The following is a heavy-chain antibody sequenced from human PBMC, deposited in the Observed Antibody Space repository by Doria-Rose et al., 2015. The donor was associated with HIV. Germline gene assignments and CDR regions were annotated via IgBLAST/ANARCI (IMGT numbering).Heavy chain of an antibody. CDR1: GFTFNTYS. CDR3: ASRNPAIASAVWGMDV. J-gene: IGHJ6*02. CDR2: ISSSSGSI. V-gene: IGHV3-21*01. D-gene: IGHD6-13*01. Sequence: VQLVQSGGGLVKPGGSLRLSCAASGFTFNTYSMNWVRQAPGKGLEWVSSISSSSGSIFYADSVKGRFCISRDNAKNSLYLQRNSLRAEDRAVYYCASRNPAIASAVWGMDVWGQGTTVTVSS.